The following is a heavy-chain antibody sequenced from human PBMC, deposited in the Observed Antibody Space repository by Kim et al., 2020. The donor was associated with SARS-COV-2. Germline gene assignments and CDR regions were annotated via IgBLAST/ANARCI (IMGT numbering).Heavy chain of an antibody. CDR1: GYTFTGYY. J-gene: IGHJ4*02. D-gene: IGHD3-22*01. Sequence: ASVKVSCKASGYTFTGYYMHWVRQAPGQGLEWMGRINPNSGGTNYAQKFQGRVTMTRDTSISTAYMEPSRLRSDDTAVYYCARDLPDYYDSRNFDYWGQGTLVTVSS. CDR2: INPNSGGT. V-gene: IGHV1-2*06. CDR3: ARDLPDYYDSRNFDY.